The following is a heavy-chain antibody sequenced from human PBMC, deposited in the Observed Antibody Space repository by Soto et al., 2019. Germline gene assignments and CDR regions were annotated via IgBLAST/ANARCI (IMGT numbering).Heavy chain of an antibody. CDR1: GFTFSDYY. CDR2: ISSSGNTL. V-gene: IGHV3-11*01. D-gene: IGHD3-22*01. Sequence: QVQLVESGGGVVKTSGSLRIACAASGFTFSDYYMSWVRQAPGKGLEWVSYISSSGNTLYYADSVKGRFTISRDNAKNSVYLQMNSLRAEDTALYFCEKMSSENYYDPVFSWGQGTLVTVSS. J-gene: IGHJ5*02. CDR3: EKMSSENYYDPVFS.